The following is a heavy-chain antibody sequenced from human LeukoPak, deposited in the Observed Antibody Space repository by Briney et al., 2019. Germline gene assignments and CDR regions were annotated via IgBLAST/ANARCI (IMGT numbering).Heavy chain of an antibody. J-gene: IGHJ3*02. CDR1: GFVFSHYS. CDR3: ARDQIPGGSPSCCDDAFDI. Sequence: RAGGSLRLSCAVSGFVFSHYSMNWVRQAPGKGREWVSYIDSSSTTIYYTDSVRGRFTISRDNAKNSLYLQMNSLRAEDTAVYYCARDQIPGGSPSCCDDAFDIWGQGTMVTVSS. V-gene: IGHV3-48*04. CDR2: IDSSSTTI. D-gene: IGHD2-2*01.